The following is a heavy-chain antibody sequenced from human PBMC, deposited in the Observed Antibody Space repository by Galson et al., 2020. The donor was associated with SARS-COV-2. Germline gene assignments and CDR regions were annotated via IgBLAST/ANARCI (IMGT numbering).Heavy chain of an antibody. Sequence: SETLSLTCTVSGGFISSSTYYWGWIRQSPGKGLEWIGTIYHSGRTHYSPSLKSRVTISVDTSKNQFSLKLSSVTAADTAVYYCARHGYDSSGYYTDYWGQGTLVTVFS. CDR1: GGFISSSTYY. V-gene: IGHV4-39*01. J-gene: IGHJ4*02. CDR2: IYHSGRT. CDR3: ARHGYDSSGYYTDY. D-gene: IGHD3-22*01.